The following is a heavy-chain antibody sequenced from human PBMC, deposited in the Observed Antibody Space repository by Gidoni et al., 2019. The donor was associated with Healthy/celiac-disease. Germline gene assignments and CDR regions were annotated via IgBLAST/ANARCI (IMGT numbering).Heavy chain of an antibody. CDR1: GCSISSYY. Sequence: QVQLQESGQGLVTPSETLSLTCTVSGCSISSYYCSCIRQPPGKGLEWIGYIYYSWSTNYIPSLKIRVTISVDTSKNQFSLKLSSVTAADTAVYYCARGEETLDYWGQGTLVTVSS. V-gene: IGHV4-59*01. J-gene: IGHJ4*02. CDR3: ARGEETLDY. CDR2: IYYSWST.